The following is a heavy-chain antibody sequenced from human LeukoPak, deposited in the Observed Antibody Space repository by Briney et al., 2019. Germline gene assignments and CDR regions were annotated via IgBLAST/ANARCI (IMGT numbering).Heavy chain of an antibody. Sequence: PGGSLRLSCAASGFTFSSYSMNWVRQAPGKGLEWVSSISSSSSYIYYADSVKGRFTISRDNATNSLYLQMNSLRAEDTAVYYCARAVAGRSPNWGQGTLDTVSS. J-gene: IGHJ4*02. CDR3: ARAVAGRSPN. CDR2: ISSSSSYI. V-gene: IGHV3-21*01. D-gene: IGHD6-19*01. CDR1: GFTFSSYS.